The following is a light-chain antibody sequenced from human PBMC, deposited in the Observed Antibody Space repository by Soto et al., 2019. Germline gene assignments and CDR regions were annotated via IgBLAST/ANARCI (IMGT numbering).Light chain of an antibody. V-gene: IGLV2-18*02. Sequence: QSALTQPPSVSGSPGQSVTISCTGTSSDVGSYNRLSWYQQPPGTAPKLIMYEVNTRPSGVPDRFSGSKSGSTASLTISGLQAEDEADYYCSSYTSSNTVVFGGGTKLTVL. CDR2: EVN. J-gene: IGLJ3*02. CDR3: SSYTSSNTVV. CDR1: SSDVGSYNR.